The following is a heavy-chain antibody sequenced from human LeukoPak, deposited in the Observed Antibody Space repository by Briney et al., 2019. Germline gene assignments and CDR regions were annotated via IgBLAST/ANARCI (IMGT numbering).Heavy chain of an antibody. Sequence: SETLSLTCTVSGGSISSYYWSWIRQPPGKGLEWIGYIYYSGSTNYNPSLKSRVTISVDTSKNQFSLKLSSVTAADTAVYYCARHRDTAMPYLWGRGTLVTVSS. CDR1: GGSISSYY. V-gene: IGHV4-59*01. J-gene: IGHJ5*02. CDR3: ARHRDTAMPYL. CDR2: IYYSGST. D-gene: IGHD5-18*01.